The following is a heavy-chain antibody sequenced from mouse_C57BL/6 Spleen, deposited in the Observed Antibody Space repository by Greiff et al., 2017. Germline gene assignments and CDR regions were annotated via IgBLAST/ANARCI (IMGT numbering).Heavy chain of an antibody. CDR1: GYTFTSYW. CDR2: IDPSDSYT. D-gene: IGHD1-1*01. CDR3: ALGLLVRAD. J-gene: IGHJ3*01. Sequence: QVQLQQSGAELVKPGASVKLSCKASGYTFTSYWMQWVKQRPGQGLEWIGEIDPSDSYTNYNQKFKGKATLTVDKSSSTAYMQLSSLTSEDAAVSYCALGLLVRADWGHGTLVTV. V-gene: IGHV1-50*01.